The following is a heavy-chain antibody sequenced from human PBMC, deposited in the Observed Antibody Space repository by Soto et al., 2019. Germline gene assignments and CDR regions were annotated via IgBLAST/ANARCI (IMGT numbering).Heavy chain of an antibody. Sequence: GGSLRLSCAGSGFNFSKFDMHWVRQAPGKELEWVAVISFDGNRRYYPDSVKGRFTISRDNSQNALYLQMNSLRAEDTAVYYCARELGPYYDILTGYYYYYGMDVWGQGTTVAVSS. CDR2: ISFDGNRR. D-gene: IGHD3-9*01. V-gene: IGHV3-30-3*01. CDR3: ARELGPYYDILTGYYYYYGMDV. J-gene: IGHJ6*02. CDR1: GFNFSKFD.